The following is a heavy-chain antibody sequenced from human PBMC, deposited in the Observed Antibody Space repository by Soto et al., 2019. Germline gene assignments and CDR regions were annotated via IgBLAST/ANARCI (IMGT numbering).Heavy chain of an antibody. J-gene: IGHJ4*02. V-gene: IGHV4-59*01. D-gene: IGHD2-2*01. CDR2: IYYSGST. CDR1: GGSISSYY. Sequence: TSETLSLTCTVSGGSISSYYWSLIRQPPGKGLEWIGYIYYSGSTNYNPSLKSRVTISVDTSKNQFSLKLSSVTAADTAVYYCARAPRYCSSTSCYAPIDYWGQGTLVTVSS. CDR3: ARAPRYCSSTSCYAPIDY.